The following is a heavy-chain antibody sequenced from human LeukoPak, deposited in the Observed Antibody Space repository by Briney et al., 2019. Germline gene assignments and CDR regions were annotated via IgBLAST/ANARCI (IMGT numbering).Heavy chain of an antibody. D-gene: IGHD1-20*01. CDR2: ISGSGDIT. CDR3: AKEPPLIIGATFFDY. Sequence: GGSLRLSCAASGFSFSSHAMSWVRQAPGQGLEWVSAISGSGDITYNADSVKGRFTISRDNAKNSLYLQMNSLRAEDTAVYYCAKEPPLIIGATFFDYWGRGTLVTVSS. V-gene: IGHV3-23*01. CDR1: GFSFSSHA. J-gene: IGHJ4*02.